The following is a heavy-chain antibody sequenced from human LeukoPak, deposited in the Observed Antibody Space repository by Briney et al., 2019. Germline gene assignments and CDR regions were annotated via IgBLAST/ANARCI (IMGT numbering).Heavy chain of an antibody. D-gene: IGHD3-16*01. J-gene: IGHJ4*02. V-gene: IGHV3-21*01. CDR2: ISSSSSHI. CDR3: ARESKGDLYIDY. Sequence: PGGSLRLSCAASGFTFSSYSMNWVRQAPGKGLEWVSSISSSSSHIYYADSVKGRFTISRDNAKNSLYLQMNSLRAEDTAVYHCARESKGDLYIDYWGQGTLVTVSS. CDR1: GFTFSSYS.